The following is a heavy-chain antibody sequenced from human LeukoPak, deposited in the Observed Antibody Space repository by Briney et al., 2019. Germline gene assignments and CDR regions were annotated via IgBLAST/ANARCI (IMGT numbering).Heavy chain of an antibody. CDR3: VREGNELLSKNFDY. Sequence: ASVKVSCKASGFTFTGYYIHWVRQAPGQGLEWMGYINPHSGGTNSPQKFQGRVTMTTDTSISAASMELSSLISDDTAMYYCVREGNELLSKNFDYWGQGTLVTVSS. V-gene: IGHV1-2*02. CDR1: GFTFTGYY. CDR2: INPHSGGT. J-gene: IGHJ4*02. D-gene: IGHD2-21*02.